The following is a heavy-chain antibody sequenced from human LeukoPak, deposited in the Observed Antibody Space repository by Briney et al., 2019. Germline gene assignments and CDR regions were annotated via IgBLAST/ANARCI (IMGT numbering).Heavy chain of an antibody. J-gene: IGHJ4*02. V-gene: IGHV4-59*08. CDR3: ARSSGSSSRAFDY. D-gene: IGHD1-26*01. Sequence: SETLSLTCTVSGGSISSYYWSWIRQPPGKGLEWIGYIYYSGSTNYNPSLKSRVTISVDTSKNQFSLKLSSVTAADTAVYYCARSSGSSSRAFDYWGQGTLVTVSP. CDR2: IYYSGST. CDR1: GGSISSYY.